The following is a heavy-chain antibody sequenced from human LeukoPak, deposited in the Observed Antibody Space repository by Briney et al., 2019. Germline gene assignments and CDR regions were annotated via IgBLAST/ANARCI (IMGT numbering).Heavy chain of an antibody. CDR3: ARVRAGATIGRGLSLDH. J-gene: IGHJ4*02. CDR1: GFTFSSYS. CDR2: IISTGSTI. V-gene: IGHV3-48*04. Sequence: PGGSLRLSCVASGFTFSSYSVIWVRQAPGKGLEWISYIISTGSTISYADSVKGRFTVSRDNARNSLFLQMDSLRADDTAVYFCARVRAGATIGRGLSLDHWGQGTLVTVSS. D-gene: IGHD1-26*01.